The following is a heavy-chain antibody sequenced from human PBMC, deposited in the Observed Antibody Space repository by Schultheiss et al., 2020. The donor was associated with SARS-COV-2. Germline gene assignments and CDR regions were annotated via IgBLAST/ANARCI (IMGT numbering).Heavy chain of an antibody. CDR3: ARRDTIVGAIAYFDY. CDR1: GGSISSGGYY. Sequence: SQTLSLTCTVSGGSISSGGYYWSWIRQPPGKGLEWIGSIYHSGSTYYNPSLKSRVTISVDTSKNQFSLKMSSVTAADTAVYYCARRDTIVGAIAYFDYWGQGTLVTVSS. D-gene: IGHD1-26*01. CDR2: IYHSGST. V-gene: IGHV4-39*01. J-gene: IGHJ4*02.